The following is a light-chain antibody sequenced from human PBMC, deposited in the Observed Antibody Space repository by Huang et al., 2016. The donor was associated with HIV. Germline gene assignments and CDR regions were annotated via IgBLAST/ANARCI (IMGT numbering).Light chain of an antibody. CDR3: QQYYTFPWT. Sequence: VIWMTQSPSLLSASKGDKVTINCRVSQGIDSYLSWYQQKPGKAPELLFSAASTFQGGVPSRFNGSGSGTDFTLTISRLQSEDFANYYCQQYYTFPWTFGQGTKVDVK. CDR1: QGIDSY. V-gene: IGKV1D-8*01. CDR2: AAS. J-gene: IGKJ1*01.